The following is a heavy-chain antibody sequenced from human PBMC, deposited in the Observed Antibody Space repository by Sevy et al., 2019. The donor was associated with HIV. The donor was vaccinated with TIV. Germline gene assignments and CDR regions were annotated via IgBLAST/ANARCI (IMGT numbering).Heavy chain of an antibody. Sequence: SETLSLTCTVSGGSISSYYWSWIRQPPGKGLEWIWYIYYSGSTNYNPSLKSRVTISVDTSKNQFSLKLSSVTAADTAVYYCARHGTTTIFGVVTPRDAFDIWGQGTMVTVSS. J-gene: IGHJ3*02. CDR2: IYYSGST. CDR3: ARHGTTTIFGVVTPRDAFDI. V-gene: IGHV4-59*08. D-gene: IGHD3-3*01. CDR1: GGSISSYY.